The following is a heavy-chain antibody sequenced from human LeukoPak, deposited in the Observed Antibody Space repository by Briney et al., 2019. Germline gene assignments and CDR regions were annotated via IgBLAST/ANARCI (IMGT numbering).Heavy chain of an antibody. Sequence: GGSLRLSCAASGFTFSSYGMHWVRQAPGKGLEWVAFIRYDGSNKYYADSVKGGFTISRDNSKNTLYLQMTSLRSEDTAVYYCAKADEYYDYVWARYRPHKFDYWGQGTLVTVSS. V-gene: IGHV3-30*02. CDR1: GFTFSSYG. J-gene: IGHJ4*02. D-gene: IGHD3-16*02. CDR2: IRYDGSNK. CDR3: AKADEYYDYVWARYRPHKFDY.